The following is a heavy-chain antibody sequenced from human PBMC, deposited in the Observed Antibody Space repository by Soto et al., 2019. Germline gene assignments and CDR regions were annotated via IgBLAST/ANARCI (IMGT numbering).Heavy chain of an antibody. Sequence: GESLKISCKGSGYSFTSYWIGWVRQMPGKGLEWMGIIYPGDSDTRYSPSFQGQVTISADKSISTAYLQWSSLKASDTAMYYCASSIAARPHYYYGMDVWGQGTTVTVS. V-gene: IGHV5-51*03. J-gene: IGHJ6*02. CDR3: ASSIAARPHYYYGMDV. CDR2: IYPGDSDT. D-gene: IGHD6-6*01. CDR1: GYSFTSYW.